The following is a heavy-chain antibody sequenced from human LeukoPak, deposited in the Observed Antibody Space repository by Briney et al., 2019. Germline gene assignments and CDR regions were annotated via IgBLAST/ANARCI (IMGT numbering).Heavy chain of an antibody. D-gene: IGHD3-9*01. Sequence: SETLSLTCTVSGGSISSYYWSWIRQPPGKGLEWIGYIYYSGSTNYNPSLKSRVTISVDTSKNQFSLKLSSVTAADTAVYYCATYYDILSGYTFDYWGQGTLVAVSS. CDR2: IYYSGST. CDR3: ATYYDILSGYTFDY. CDR1: GGSISSYY. V-gene: IGHV4-59*01. J-gene: IGHJ4*02.